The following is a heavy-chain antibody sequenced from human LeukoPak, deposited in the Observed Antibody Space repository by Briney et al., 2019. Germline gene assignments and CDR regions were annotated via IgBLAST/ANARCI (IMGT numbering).Heavy chain of an antibody. CDR3: ARSRYYGDGTDY. CDR1: GGSISSYY. D-gene: IGHD4-17*01. V-gene: IGHV4-59*01. J-gene: IGHJ4*02. Sequence: PSETLSLPCNVSGGSISSYYWSWIRQPPGKGLEWIGYIYYSGSTKYNPSLKSRVTISVDTSKNQFSLKLSSVSAADTAVYYCARSRYYGDGTDYWGQGTLVTVSS. CDR2: IYYSGST.